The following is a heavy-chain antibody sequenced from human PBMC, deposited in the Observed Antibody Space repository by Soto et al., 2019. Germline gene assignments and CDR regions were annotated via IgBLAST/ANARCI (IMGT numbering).Heavy chain of an antibody. CDR1: GGSISSGGYY. V-gene: IGHV4-31*03. J-gene: IGHJ6*02. CDR2: IYYSGST. Sequence: ASETLSLTCTVSGGSISSGGYYWSWIRQHPGKGLGWIGYIYYSGSTYYNPSLKSRVTISVDTSKNQFSLKLSSVTAADTAVYYCASVKGYYYYYGMDVWGQGTTVTVSS. CDR3: ASVKGYYYYYGMDV.